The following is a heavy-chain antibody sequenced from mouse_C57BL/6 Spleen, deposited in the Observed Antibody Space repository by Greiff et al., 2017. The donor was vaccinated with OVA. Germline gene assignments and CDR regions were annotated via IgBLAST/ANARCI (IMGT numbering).Heavy chain of an antibody. CDR1: GYTFTSYT. Sequence: QVQLQQSGAELARPGASVKMSCKASGYTFTSYTMHWVKQRPGQGLEWIGYINPSSGYTKYNQKFKDKATLTADKSSSTAYMQLSSLTSEDSAVYDCARDGSSYGYFDVWGTGTTVTVSS. V-gene: IGHV1-4*01. CDR3: ARDGSSYGYFDV. CDR2: INPSSGYT. J-gene: IGHJ1*03. D-gene: IGHD1-1*01.